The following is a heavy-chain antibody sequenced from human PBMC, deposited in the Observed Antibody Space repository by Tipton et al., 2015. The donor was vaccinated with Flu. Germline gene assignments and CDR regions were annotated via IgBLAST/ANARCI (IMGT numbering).Heavy chain of an antibody. CDR2: INHSGSA. CDR3: ARRDCSNYVSEPKNWFHP. CDR1: GGSFSGHY. Sequence: GLVKPSETLSLTCAVYGGSFSGHYWTWIRQPPGKGLEWIGEINHSGSANYNPSLKSRLTISVDTSKNQFSLRLSSVTAAYTAVYYCARRDCSNYVSEPKNWFHPWGQGTLVTVSS. D-gene: IGHD4-11*01. J-gene: IGHJ5*02. V-gene: IGHV4-34*01.